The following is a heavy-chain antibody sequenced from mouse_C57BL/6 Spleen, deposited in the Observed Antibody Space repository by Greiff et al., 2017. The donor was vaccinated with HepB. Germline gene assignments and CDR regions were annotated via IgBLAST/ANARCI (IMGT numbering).Heavy chain of an antibody. CDR2: ISSGGDYI. Sequence: EVHLVESGEGLVKPGGSLKLSCAASGFTFSSYAMSWVRQTPEKRLEWVAYISSGGDYIYYADTVKGRFTISRDNARNTLYLQMSSLKSEDTAMYYCTRDLIYYYGSSYDYYAMDYWGQGTSVTVSS. CDR1: GFTFSSYA. D-gene: IGHD1-1*01. V-gene: IGHV5-9-1*02. CDR3: TRDLIYYYGSSYDYYAMDY. J-gene: IGHJ4*01.